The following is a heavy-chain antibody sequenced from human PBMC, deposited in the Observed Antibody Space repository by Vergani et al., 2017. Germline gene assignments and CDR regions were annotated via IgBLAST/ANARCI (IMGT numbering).Heavy chain of an antibody. CDR1: GFSFYRYW. V-gene: IGHV3-74*03. D-gene: IGHD3-9*01. CDR2: IKSDGSIT. CDR3: ARARCIETCYMSNWLDS. J-gene: IGHJ5*01. Sequence: DVHLAESGGGFFQPGGSLRLSCSASGFSFYRYWMHWVRQVPGKGLLWVSRIKSDGSITAYADSVKGRLTISRDNAQNTLYLQMNSLRVEDTGVYYCARARCIETCYMSNWLDSWGQGTLVTVSS.